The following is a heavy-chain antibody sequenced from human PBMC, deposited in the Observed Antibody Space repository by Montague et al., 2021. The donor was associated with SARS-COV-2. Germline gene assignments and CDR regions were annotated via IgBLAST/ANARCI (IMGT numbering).Heavy chain of an antibody. Sequence: SETLSLTCTVSGGSISSSSYYWGWIRQPPGKGLEWIGSIYYSGSTYYNPSLKSRVTISVDTSKNQFSLKLSSVTAADTAVYYCARGVTMIVVGMRYNWFDPWGQGTLVTVSS. CDR1: GGSISSSSYY. V-gene: IGHV4-39*01. CDR2: IYYSGST. CDR3: ARGVTMIVVGMRYNWFDP. D-gene: IGHD3-22*01. J-gene: IGHJ5*02.